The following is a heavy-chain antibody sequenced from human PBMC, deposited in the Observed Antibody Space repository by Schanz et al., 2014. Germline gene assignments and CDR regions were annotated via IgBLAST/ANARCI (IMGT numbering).Heavy chain of an antibody. CDR3: ARDTTWRLDL. CDR2: VFPNGIT. V-gene: IGHV4-61*02. J-gene: IGHJ2*01. CDR1: GGSIRSGTYY. Sequence: QVQLQESGPGLVKPSQTLSLTCSVSGGSIRSGTYYWSWIRQPAGKALEWVGRVFPNGITNYNPSRRRRVTIELDTCKTQFALTRTSLAAADTAVYYCARDTTWRLDLWGRGTLVTGSS. D-gene: IGHD1-1*01.